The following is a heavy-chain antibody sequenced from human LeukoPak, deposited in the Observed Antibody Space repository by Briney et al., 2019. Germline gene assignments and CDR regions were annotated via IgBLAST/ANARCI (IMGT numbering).Heavy chain of an antibody. J-gene: IGHJ3*02. Sequence: NPSETLSLTCAVYGGSFSGYYWSWIRQPPGKGLEWIGYIYHSGSTYYNPSLKSRVTISVDRSKNQFSLKLSSVTAADTAVYYCARDGDPAHDAFDIWGQGTMVTVSS. CDR2: IYHSGST. CDR1: GGSFSGYY. D-gene: IGHD4-17*01. CDR3: ARDGDPAHDAFDI. V-gene: IGHV4-34*01.